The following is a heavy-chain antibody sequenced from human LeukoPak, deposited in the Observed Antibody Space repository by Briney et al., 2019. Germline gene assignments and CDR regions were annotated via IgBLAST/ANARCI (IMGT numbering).Heavy chain of an antibody. V-gene: IGHV1-18*01. D-gene: IGHD6-6*01. CDR2: ISAYNGNT. CDR3: TTDSDPARRNYYYYYMDV. J-gene: IGHJ6*03. CDR1: GYTFTSYG. Sequence: ASVKVSCKASGYTFTSYGISWVRQAPGQGLEWMGWISAYNGNTNYAQKLQGRVTMTTDTSTSTAYMELRSLRSDDTAVYYCTTDSDPARRNYYYYYMDVWGKGTTVTVSS.